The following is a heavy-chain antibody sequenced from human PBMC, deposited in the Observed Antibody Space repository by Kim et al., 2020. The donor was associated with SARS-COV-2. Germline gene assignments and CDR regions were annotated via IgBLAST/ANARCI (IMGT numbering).Heavy chain of an antibody. D-gene: IGHD5-18*01. CDR1: GFTFSSYA. J-gene: IGHJ6*02. CDR2: ISYDGSNK. V-gene: IGHV3-30-3*01. CDR3: ARASTIQLWLYYDYGRDV. Sequence: GGSLRLSCAASGFTFSSYAMHWVRQAPGKGLEWVAVISYDGSNKYYADSVKGRFTISRDNSKNTLYLQMNSLRAEDTAVYYCARASTIQLWLYYDYGRDVGCQGTTATVSS.